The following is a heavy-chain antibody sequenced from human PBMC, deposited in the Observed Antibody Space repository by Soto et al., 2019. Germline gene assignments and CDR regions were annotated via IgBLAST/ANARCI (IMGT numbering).Heavy chain of an antibody. Sequence: GGSLRLSCAASGFSIDDFAMHWVRQAPGKGLEWVSSISWDSGKIGYADSVTGRFSVSRDNAKNTLFLQMNSLKPEDTAFYFCAKDNPGRYGVYESTWFELWGQGTLVTVSS. V-gene: IGHV3-9*01. CDR1: GFSIDDFA. J-gene: IGHJ5*02. CDR3: AKDNPGRYGVYESTWFEL. D-gene: IGHD5-12*01. CDR2: ISWDSGKI.